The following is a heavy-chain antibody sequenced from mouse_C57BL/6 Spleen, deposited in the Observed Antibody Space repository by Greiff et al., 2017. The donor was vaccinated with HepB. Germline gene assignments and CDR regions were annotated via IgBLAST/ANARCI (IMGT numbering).Heavy chain of an antibody. CDR1: GFTFSDYY. CDR3: AREDYYGSSYGV. Sequence: EVKLVESEGGLVQPGSSMKLSCTASGFTFSDYYMAWVRQVPEKGLEWVANINYDGSSTYYLDSLKSRFIISRDNAKNILYLQMSSLKSEDTATYYCAREDYYGSSYGVWGTGTTVTVSS. CDR2: INYDGSST. D-gene: IGHD1-1*01. J-gene: IGHJ1*03. V-gene: IGHV5-16*01.